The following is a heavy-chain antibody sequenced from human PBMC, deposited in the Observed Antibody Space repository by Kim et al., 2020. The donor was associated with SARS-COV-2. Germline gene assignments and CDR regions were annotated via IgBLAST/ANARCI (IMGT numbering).Heavy chain of an antibody. J-gene: IGHJ6*02. CDR3: ARSLDYDYGMDV. Sequence: YVDSVKGRFTIPRKNAKNSLYLQMNSLGAEDTAVYYCARSLDYDYGMDVWGQGTTVTVSS. V-gene: IGHV3-7*01.